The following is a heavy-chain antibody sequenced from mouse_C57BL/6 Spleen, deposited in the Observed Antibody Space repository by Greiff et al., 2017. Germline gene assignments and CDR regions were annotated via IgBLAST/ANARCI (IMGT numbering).Heavy chain of an antibody. D-gene: IGHD2-4*01. J-gene: IGHJ4*01. CDR1: GYTFTSYW. V-gene: IGHV1-53*01. CDR3: ARWRGDYDEGYYAMDY. CDR2: INPSNGGT. Sequence: QVQLKQSGTELVKPGASVKLSCKASGYTFTSYWMHWVKQRPGQGLEWIGNINPSNGGTNYNEKFKSKATLTVDKSSSTAYMQLSSLTSEDSAVYYCARWRGDYDEGYYAMDYWGQGTSVTVSS.